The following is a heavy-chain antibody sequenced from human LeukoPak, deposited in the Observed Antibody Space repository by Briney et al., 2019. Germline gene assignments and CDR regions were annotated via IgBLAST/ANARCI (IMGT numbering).Heavy chain of an antibody. V-gene: IGHV3-15*01. CDR2: IKSKTDGGTT. J-gene: IGHJ2*01. D-gene: IGHD2/OR15-2a*01. CDR3: TTDLELYGPYWYFDL. CDR1: GGSISSYY. Sequence: KPSETLSLTCTVSGGSISSYYWSWIRQPPGKGLEWVGRIKSKTDGGTTDYAAPVKGRFTISRDDSKNTLYLQMNSLKTEDTAVYYCTTDLELYGPYWYFDLWGRGTLVTVSS.